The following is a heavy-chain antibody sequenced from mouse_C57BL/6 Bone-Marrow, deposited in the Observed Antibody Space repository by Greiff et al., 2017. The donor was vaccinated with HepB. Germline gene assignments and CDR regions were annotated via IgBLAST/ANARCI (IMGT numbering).Heavy chain of an antibody. V-gene: IGHV1-81*01. D-gene: IGHD1-1*01. CDR1: GYTFTSYG. CDR2: IYPRSGNT. CDR3: ARGTTVVAPFAY. J-gene: IGHJ3*01. Sequence: QVQLQQSGAELARPGASVKLSCNASGYTFTSYGISWVKQRTGQGLEWIGEIYPRSGNTYYNEKFKGKATLTADKSSSTAYMELRSLTSEDSAVYFCARGTTVVAPFAYWGQGTLVTVSA.